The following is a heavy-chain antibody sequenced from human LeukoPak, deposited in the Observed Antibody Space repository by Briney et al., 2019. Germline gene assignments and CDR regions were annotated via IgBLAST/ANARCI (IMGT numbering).Heavy chain of an antibody. Sequence: ASVKVSCKASGYTFTSYYMHWVRQAPGQGLEWMGIINPSGGSTSYAQKSQGRVTMTRDTSTSTVYMELSSLRSGDTAVYYCARGVVVPAAKGTDWFDPWGQGTLVTVSS. V-gene: IGHV1-46*01. CDR2: INPSGGST. CDR1: GYTFTSYY. CDR3: ARGVVVPAAKGTDWFDP. D-gene: IGHD2-2*01. J-gene: IGHJ5*02.